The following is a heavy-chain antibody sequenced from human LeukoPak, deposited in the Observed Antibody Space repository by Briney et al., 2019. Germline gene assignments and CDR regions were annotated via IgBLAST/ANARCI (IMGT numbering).Heavy chain of an antibody. Sequence: GGSLRLSCSASGFTSSSYAMHWVRQAPGKELEYLSAIGSNGDTYYAHSVKGRFTISRDNSKNTLFLQMSSLRTEDTAVYYCEKAESDNCLLQYWGQGTLVTVSS. D-gene: IGHD1-20*01. CDR1: GFTSSSYA. J-gene: IGHJ4*02. CDR3: EKAESDNCLLQY. CDR2: IGSNGDT. V-gene: IGHV3-64D*09.